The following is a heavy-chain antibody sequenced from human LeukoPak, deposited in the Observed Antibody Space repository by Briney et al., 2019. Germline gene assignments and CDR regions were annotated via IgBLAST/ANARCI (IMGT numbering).Heavy chain of an antibody. D-gene: IGHD3-10*01. J-gene: IGHJ4*02. V-gene: IGHV3-30*18. CDR1: GFTFSIYG. Sequence: PGGSLRLSCAASGFTFSIYGMHWVRQAPGKGLEWVAVISYDGSNKYYADSVKGRFTISRDNSKNTLYLQMNSLRAEDTAVYYCAKDVTYYYGSGFDYWGQGTLVTVSS. CDR3: AKDVTYYYGSGFDY. CDR2: ISYDGSNK.